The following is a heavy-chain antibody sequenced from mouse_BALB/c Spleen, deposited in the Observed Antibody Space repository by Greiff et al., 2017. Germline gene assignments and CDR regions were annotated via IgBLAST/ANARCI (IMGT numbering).Heavy chain of an antibody. D-gene: IGHD2-14*01. CDR2: IWGGGST. CDR3: AGYWYDSLDY. CDR1: GFTLSRYS. V-gene: IGHV2-6-4*01. J-gene: IGHJ2*01. Sequence: QVQLKESGPGLVAPSQCLSITCTVSGFTLSRYSVHWVRQPPGKGLEWLGMIWGGGSTDYNSALKSRLSISKDNSKGQVFFKMNSLQTDDTAMYYCAGYWYDSLDYWGQGTTLTVSS.